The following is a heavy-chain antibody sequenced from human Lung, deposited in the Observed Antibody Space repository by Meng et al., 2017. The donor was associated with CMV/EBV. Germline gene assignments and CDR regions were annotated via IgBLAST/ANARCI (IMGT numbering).Heavy chain of an antibody. CDR3: TTGPDCSSTSCYSGQ. CDR1: FTFTNAW. V-gene: IGHV3-15*01. Sequence: FTFTNAWMSWVRQAPGEGLEWVGRIKSKTDGETTDYPAAVNGRFSISRDDLKNTLYLQMNSLKTEDTAVYYCTTGPDCSSTSCYSGQWGQGTLVTVSS. D-gene: IGHD2-2*01. J-gene: IGHJ4*02. CDR2: IKSKTDGETT.